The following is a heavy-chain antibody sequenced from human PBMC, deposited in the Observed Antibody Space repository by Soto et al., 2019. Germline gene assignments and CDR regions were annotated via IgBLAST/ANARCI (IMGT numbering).Heavy chain of an antibody. Sequence: SETLSLTCTVSGVSVRNYNWSWIRQPPGKGLEWIGYLTHSGSTTYSPSLTSRVNMSLDTSSNQFSLKLTSVTAPDTAFSFSALGVYRAFENWGQGTMVTVSS. V-gene: IGHV4-59*02. CDR1: GVSVRNYN. CDR3: ALGVYRAFEN. J-gene: IGHJ3*02. D-gene: IGHD2-8*01. CDR2: LTHSGST.